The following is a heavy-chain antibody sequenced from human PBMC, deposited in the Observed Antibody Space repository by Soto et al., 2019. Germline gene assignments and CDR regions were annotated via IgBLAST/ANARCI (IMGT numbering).Heavy chain of an antibody. CDR3: ARVPGAYDFWSGYYTGIGYFQH. D-gene: IGHD3-3*01. CDR2: TYYRSKWYN. CDR1: GDSVSSNSAA. Sequence: SQTLSLTCAISGDSVSSNSAAWNWIRQSPSRGLEWLGRTYYRSKWYNDYAVSVKSRITINPDTSKNQFSLQLNSVTPEDTAVYYCARVPGAYDFWSGYYTGIGYFQHWGQGTLVTVSS. J-gene: IGHJ1*01. V-gene: IGHV6-1*01.